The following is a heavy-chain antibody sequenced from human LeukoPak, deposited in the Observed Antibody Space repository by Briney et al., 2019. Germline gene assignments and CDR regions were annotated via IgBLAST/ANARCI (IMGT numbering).Heavy chain of an antibody. Sequence: PSETLSLTCTVSGDSISNGAYYWGWIRQPPGKGLEWIGSIYYGGTPYYNPFLRSRVTISVDTSNNQFSLKLSSVTAADTAIYYCARPSNPGSYFYWGQGTLVTVSS. CDR2: IYYGGTP. CDR1: GDSISNGAYY. J-gene: IGHJ4*02. V-gene: IGHV4-39*01. CDR3: ARPSNPGSYFY. D-gene: IGHD3-10*01.